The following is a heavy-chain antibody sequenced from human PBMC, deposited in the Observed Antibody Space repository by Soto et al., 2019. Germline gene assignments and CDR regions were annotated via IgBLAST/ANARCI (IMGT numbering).Heavy chain of an antibody. J-gene: IGHJ4*02. CDR3: ARGYTASPRTSHFDY. Sequence: QVQLVESGGGVVQPGSSLRLSCATSGFTFSSCAMHWVRQAPGKGLEWVAVISYDGSNEFYADSVKGRFTISRDNSKNTRYLQMNSLSAEDAAVYYCARGYTASPRTSHFDYWGQGTLVTVSS. D-gene: IGHD5-18*01. V-gene: IGHV3-30-3*01. CDR1: GFTFSSCA. CDR2: ISYDGSNE.